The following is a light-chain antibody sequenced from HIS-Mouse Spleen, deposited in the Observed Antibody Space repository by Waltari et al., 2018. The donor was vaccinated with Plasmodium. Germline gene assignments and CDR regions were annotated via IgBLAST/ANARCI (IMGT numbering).Light chain of an antibody. J-gene: IGLJ3*02. V-gene: IGLV2-23*02. CDR1: SSDVGGYNY. Sequence: QSALTQPASVSGSPGQSITISCTGTSSDVGGYNYVSWYQQPPGKAPKLMIYEVSNRPSGVSNRFSGSKSSNTASLTISGLQAEDEADYYCCSYAGSSTFVFGGGTKLTVL. CDR3: CSYAGSSTFV. CDR2: EVS.